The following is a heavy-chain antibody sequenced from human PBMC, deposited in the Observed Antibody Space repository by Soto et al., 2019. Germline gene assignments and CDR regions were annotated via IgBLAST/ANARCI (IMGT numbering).Heavy chain of an antibody. CDR3: ARGRKTTNAFDI. CDR2: IYYSGST. J-gene: IGHJ3*02. CDR1: GGLISSGNW. V-gene: IGHV4-61*01. Sequence: SETLSLTCAVSGGLISSGNWWTWIRQPPGKGLEWIGYIYYSGSTNYNPSLKSRVTISVDTSKNQFSLKLSSVTAADTAVYYCARGRKTTNAFDIWGQGTMVTVSS. D-gene: IGHD4-17*01.